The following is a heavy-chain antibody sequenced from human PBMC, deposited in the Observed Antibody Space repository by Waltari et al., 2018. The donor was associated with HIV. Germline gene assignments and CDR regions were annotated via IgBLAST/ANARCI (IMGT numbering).Heavy chain of an antibody. CDR1: GFTLSTHA. V-gene: IGHV3-30*01. J-gene: IGHJ6*02. CDR2: ISSDRRS. D-gene: IGHD2-21*02. Sequence: QVQLVESGGAVVQPGRSLRVPCEASGFTLSTHARHWVRQDPGKGLEWVGYISSDRRSQYADSVRGLFTISRDDSKNTLYLQMNSLKPEDTAIYSCARGYCGIDCYLGMDVWGQGTTVSVSS. CDR3: ARGYCGIDCYLGMDV.